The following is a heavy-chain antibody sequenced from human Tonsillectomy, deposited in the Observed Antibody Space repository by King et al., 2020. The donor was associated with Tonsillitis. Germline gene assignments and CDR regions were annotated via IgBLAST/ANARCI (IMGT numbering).Heavy chain of an antibody. CDR1: GYTFFSYG. D-gene: IGHD3-3*01. V-gene: IGHV1-18*01. CDR3: AREGSGYRPAYFDY. Sequence: QLVQSGAEVKKPGASVKVSCKASGYTFFSYGVTWGRQAPGQGLEWLGWISPNSDNTNYAQQLQGRVTMTAETSTSTVYMELTSLRSDDTAVYYCAREGSGYRPAYFDYWGQGTLVTVSS. CDR2: ISPNSDNT. J-gene: IGHJ4*02.